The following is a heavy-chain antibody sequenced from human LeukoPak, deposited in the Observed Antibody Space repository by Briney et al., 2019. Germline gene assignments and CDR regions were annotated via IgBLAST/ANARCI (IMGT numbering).Heavy chain of an antibody. CDR2: ISGSGGST. CDR1: GFTFSSYA. J-gene: IGHJ6*02. Sequence: GGSLRLSCAASGFTFSSYAMSWVRQAPGKGLEWVSAISGSGGSTYYADSVKGRFTISRDNSKNTLYLQMNSLRAEDTAVYYCAKDPPNSSSWYHLYYYYYGMDVWGQGTTVTVSS. V-gene: IGHV3-23*01. CDR3: AKDPPNSSSWYHLYYYYYGMDV. D-gene: IGHD6-13*01.